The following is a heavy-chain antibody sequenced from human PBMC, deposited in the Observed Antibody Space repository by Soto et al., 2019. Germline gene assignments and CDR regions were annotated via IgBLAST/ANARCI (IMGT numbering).Heavy chain of an antibody. Sequence: EVQLVESGGGLVKPGGSLRLSCAASGFTFSSYSINWVRQAPGQGLEWVSSISSSTTYIYYADSVKGRFTISRDNAKNSLVLQMNSLRAEDTAVYYCARRFKGLSTSNYYMDVWGKGTTVTVSS. CDR1: GFTFSSYS. CDR2: ISSSTTYI. CDR3: ARRFKGLSTSNYYMDV. J-gene: IGHJ6*03. V-gene: IGHV3-21*01.